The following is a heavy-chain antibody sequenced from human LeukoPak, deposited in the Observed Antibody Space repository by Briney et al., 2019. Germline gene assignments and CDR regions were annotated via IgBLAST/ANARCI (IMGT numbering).Heavy chain of an antibody. Sequence: PGGSLRLSCAASGLTFSSSWMSWVRQAPGKGLEWVADISPDGSDKYYVDSLKGRFTISRDNAKNSLYLQMNSLRGEDTAVYYCARDPGYGALDYWGQGTLVTVSS. CDR1: GLTFSSSW. D-gene: IGHD4-17*01. V-gene: IGHV3-7*01. CDR3: ARDPGYGALDY. J-gene: IGHJ4*02. CDR2: ISPDGSDK.